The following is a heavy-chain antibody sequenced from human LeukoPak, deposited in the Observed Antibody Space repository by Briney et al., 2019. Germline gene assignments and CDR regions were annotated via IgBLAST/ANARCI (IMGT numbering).Heavy chain of an antibody. CDR1: GFIFSSYG. D-gene: IGHD3-22*01. CDR2: VSYDGNNK. CDR3: TKDVYYYDSSVKGAFDI. Sequence: GGSLGLSCAASGFIFSSYGMHWVRQAPGRGLEWVVVVSYDGNNKYYADSVKGRFTISRDNSKNTLYLQMNSLRAEDTAVYYCTKDVYYYDSSVKGAFDIWGQGTMVTVSS. J-gene: IGHJ3*02. V-gene: IGHV3-30*18.